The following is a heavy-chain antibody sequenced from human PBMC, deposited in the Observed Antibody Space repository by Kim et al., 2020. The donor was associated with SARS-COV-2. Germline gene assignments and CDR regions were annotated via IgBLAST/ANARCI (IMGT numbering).Heavy chain of an antibody. J-gene: IGHJ4*02. D-gene: IGHD6-13*01. CDR2: IYTSGST. CDR3: ARRAPSAAGYYFDY. Sequence: SETLSLTCTVSGGSISSGSYYWSWIRQPAGKGLEWIGHIYTSGSTNYNPSLKSRVTISVDTSKNQFSLKLSSVTAADTAVYYCARRAPSAAGYYFDYWGQGTLVTVS. V-gene: IGHV4-61*09. CDR1: GGSISSGSYY.